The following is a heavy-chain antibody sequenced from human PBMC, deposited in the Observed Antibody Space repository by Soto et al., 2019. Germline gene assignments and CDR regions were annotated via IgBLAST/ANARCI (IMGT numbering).Heavy chain of an antibody. J-gene: IGHJ4*02. D-gene: IGHD3-22*01. CDR3: ARLLYDSRGYYYFDY. Sequence: TLSLTCTVPGVSFSSNTHYWGWVRQPPGKGLEWIASIHYTGSTYYNPSFKSRVAISVDTSKNQFSLNVRSVTAADTSFYYCARLLYDSRGYYYFDYWGQGTLVTVSS. V-gene: IGHV4-39*01. CDR2: IHYTGST. CDR1: GVSFSSNTHY.